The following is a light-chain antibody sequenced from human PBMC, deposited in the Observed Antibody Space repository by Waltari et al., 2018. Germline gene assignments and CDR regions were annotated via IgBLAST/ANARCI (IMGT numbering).Light chain of an antibody. CDR2: VAP. J-gene: IGKJ4*01. CDR1: QGVSTW. V-gene: IGKV1-12*01. CDR3: QQANSFPLT. Sequence: DIQMTQSPSVLSASVGDRVTITCRASQGVSTWLAWYHQKPGRAPKLLLQVAPRLEEGVPSRFSGSGSGTEFLLTISSLQADDFGTYYCQQANSFPLTFGGGTRVEIK.